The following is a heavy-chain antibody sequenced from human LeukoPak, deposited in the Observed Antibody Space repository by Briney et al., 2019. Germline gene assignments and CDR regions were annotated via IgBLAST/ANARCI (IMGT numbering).Heavy chain of an antibody. CDR2: ISSSSSHI. J-gene: IGHJ3*02. CDR1: GFRFYTYS. CDR3: ARDSVVVVAAIELDAFDI. Sequence: GGPLRLSCAASGFRFYTYSMIWVRQAPGKGLEWVSFISSSSSHIHHADSVRGRFTVSRDNAKNSLYLQMNSLRAEDTAVYYCARDSVVVVAAIELDAFDIWGQGTMVTVSS. D-gene: IGHD2-15*01. V-gene: IGHV3-21*01.